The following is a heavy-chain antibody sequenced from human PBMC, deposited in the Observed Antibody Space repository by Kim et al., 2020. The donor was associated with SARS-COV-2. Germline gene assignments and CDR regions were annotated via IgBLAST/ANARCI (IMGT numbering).Heavy chain of an antibody. CDR2: ISYDGSNK. CDR1: GFSISNYG. J-gene: IGHJ4*02. CDR3: AKDLYGYIYGYLVIDY. V-gene: IGHV3-30*18. D-gene: IGHD5-18*01. Sequence: GSLRLSCAGSGFSISNYGMHWVRQAPGKGLEWVAVISYDGSNKNYGDSVKGRFIISRDNSKNTVYLQMNSLRAEDTAVYYCAKDLYGYIYGYLVIDYWGQGTLVTVS.